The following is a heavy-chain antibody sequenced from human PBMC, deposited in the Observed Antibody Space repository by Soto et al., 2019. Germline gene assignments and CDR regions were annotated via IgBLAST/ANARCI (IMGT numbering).Heavy chain of an antibody. CDR2: INHSGST. D-gene: IGHD3-9*01. CDR3: ARGLHYDILNWFDP. Sequence: SETLSLTCAVYGGSFSGYYWSWIRQPPGKGLEWIGEINHSGSTNYNPSLKSRVTISVDTSKNQFSLKLSSVTAADTAVYYCARGLHYDILNWFDPWGQGTLVTVSS. J-gene: IGHJ5*02. V-gene: IGHV4-34*01. CDR1: GGSFSGYY.